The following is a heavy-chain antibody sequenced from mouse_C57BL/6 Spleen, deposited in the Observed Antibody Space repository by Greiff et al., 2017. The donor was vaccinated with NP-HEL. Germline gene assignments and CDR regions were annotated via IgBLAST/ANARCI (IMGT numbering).Heavy chain of an antibody. V-gene: IGHV1-53*01. CDR2: INPSNGGT. CDR3: ARRTHTTVVAEDFDY. Sequence: QVQLQQSGTELVKPGASVKLSCKASGYTFTSYWMHWVKQRPGQGLEWIGNINPSNGGTNYNEKFKSKATLTVDKSSSTAYMQLSSLTSEDSAVYYCARRTHTTVVAEDFDYWGQGTTLTVSS. D-gene: IGHD1-1*01. CDR1: GYTFTSYW. J-gene: IGHJ2*01.